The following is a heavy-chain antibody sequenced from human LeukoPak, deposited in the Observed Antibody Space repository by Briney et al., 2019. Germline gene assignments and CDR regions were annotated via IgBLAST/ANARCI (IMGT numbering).Heavy chain of an antibody. V-gene: IGHV3-74*01. Sequence: GGSLRLSCAASGFTFSSYWMHWVRQAPGKGLGWVSRINSDGSSTSYADSVKGRFTISRDNAKNTLYLQMNSLRAEDTAVYYCARVGATNPGFDYWGQGTLVTVSS. CDR3: ARVGATNPGFDY. J-gene: IGHJ4*02. CDR2: INSDGSST. CDR1: GFTFSSYW. D-gene: IGHD1-26*01.